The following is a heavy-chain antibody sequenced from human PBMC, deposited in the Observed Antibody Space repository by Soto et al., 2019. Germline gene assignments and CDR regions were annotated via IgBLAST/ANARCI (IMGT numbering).Heavy chain of an antibody. V-gene: IGHV4-30-4*01. J-gene: IGHJ5*02. Sequence: QVQLQESGPGLVKPSQTLSLTCTVSGGSISSGDYYWNWIRQPTGKGLEWIGCIYYSGNTYYNPSPKSQLTISLDTSTNQFSLRLSSVTAADTAVYYCASFGVASMNWFDPWGQGTLVTVSS. CDR2: IYYSGNT. D-gene: IGHD3-3*01. CDR3: ASFGVASMNWFDP. CDR1: GGSISSGDYY.